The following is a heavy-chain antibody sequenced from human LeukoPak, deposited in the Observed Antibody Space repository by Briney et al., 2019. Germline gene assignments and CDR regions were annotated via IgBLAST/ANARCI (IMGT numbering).Heavy chain of an antibody. CDR1: GYTFTSYD. CDR3: ARVTYGPHAFDI. V-gene: IGHV1-8*01. D-gene: IGHD3-16*01. CDR2: TNPNSGNT. J-gene: IGHJ3*02. Sequence: ASVKVSCKASGYTFTSYDINWVRQATGQGLEWMGWTNPNSGNTGYAQKFQGRVTMTRNTSISTAYMELSSLRSEDTAVYYCARVTYGPHAFDIWGQGTMVTVSS.